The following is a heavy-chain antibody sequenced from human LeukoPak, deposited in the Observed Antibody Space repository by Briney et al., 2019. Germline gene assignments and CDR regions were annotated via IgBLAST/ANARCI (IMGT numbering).Heavy chain of an antibody. CDR1: GFTFSSYS. Sequence: GGSLRLSCAASGFTFSSYSMNWVRQAPGKGLEWVSSISSSSSYIYYADSVKGRFTISRDNAKNSLYLQMNSLRAEDTAVYFCARAVRIVGANPLLGPFEYYFDYWGQGTLVTVSS. D-gene: IGHD1-26*01. CDR3: ARAVRIVGANPLLGPFEYYFDY. J-gene: IGHJ4*02. V-gene: IGHV3-21*04. CDR2: ISSSSSYI.